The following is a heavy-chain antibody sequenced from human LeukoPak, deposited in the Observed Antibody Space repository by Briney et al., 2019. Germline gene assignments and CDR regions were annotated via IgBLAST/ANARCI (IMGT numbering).Heavy chain of an antibody. J-gene: IGHJ4*02. V-gene: IGHV1-2*06. D-gene: IGHD6-19*01. CDR3: ARDPGYSSGWYYFDY. Sequence: GASVKVSCKASGYTFTVYYMHWVRQAPGQGLEWMGRINPNSGGTNFAQKFQGRVTMTRDTSINTAYMELSRLRSDDTAVYYCARDPGYSSGWYYFDYWGQGTLVTVSS. CDR1: GYTFTVYY. CDR2: INPNSGGT.